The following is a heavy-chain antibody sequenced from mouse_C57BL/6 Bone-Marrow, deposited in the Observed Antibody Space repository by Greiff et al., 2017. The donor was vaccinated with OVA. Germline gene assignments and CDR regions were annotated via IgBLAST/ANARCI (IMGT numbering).Heavy chain of an antibody. D-gene: IGHD1-1*01. CDR2: INPNYGTT. Sequence: EVQLQESGPELVKPGASVKISCKASGYSFTDYNMNWVKQSNGKSLEWIGEINPNYGTTSYNQKFKGKATLTVDQSSSTAYMQLNSLASEDSAVCYCARSVLAWRYYFCGWGPSATLSVSS. CDR3: ARSVLAWRYYFCG. J-gene: IGHJ2*01. CDR1: GYSFTDYN. V-gene: IGHV1-39*01.